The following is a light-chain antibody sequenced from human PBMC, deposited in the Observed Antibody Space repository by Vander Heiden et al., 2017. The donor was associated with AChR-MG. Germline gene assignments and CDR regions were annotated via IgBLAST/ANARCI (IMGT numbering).Light chain of an antibody. V-gene: IGLV2-11*01. J-gene: IGLJ3*02. CDR3: CSYAGSDTFGV. Sequence: SALPQPRSVSGSPGQPVTISCPGTSSDVGGYNYVSWYQQHPGKAPKLMIYDVSKRPSGVPDRFSGSKSGNTASLTISGLQAEDEADYYCCSYAGSDTFGVFGGGTKLTVL. CDR1: SSDVGGYNY. CDR2: DVS.